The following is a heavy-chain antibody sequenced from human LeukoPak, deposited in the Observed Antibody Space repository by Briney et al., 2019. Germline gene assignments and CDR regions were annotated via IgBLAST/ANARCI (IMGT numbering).Heavy chain of an antibody. V-gene: IGHV3-23*01. Sequence: GGSLRLSCAASGFTFSSYAMSWVRQAPGKGLEWVSAISGSGGSTYYADSVKGRFTISRDNSKSTLFLQMNSLRAEDTAVYFCAKAAGKENGYDFFFEHWGQGTLVTVSS. J-gene: IGHJ1*01. CDR2: ISGSGGST. CDR3: AKAAGKENGYDFFFEH. D-gene: IGHD3/OR15-3a*01. CDR1: GFTFSSYA.